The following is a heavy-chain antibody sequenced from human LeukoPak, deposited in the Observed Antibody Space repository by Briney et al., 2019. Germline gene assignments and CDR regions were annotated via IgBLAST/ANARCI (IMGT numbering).Heavy chain of an antibody. Sequence: ASVKVSCKASGYTFTSYGISWVRQAPGQGLEWMGWISAYNGNTNYAQKLQGRVTMTTDTSTSTAHMELRSLRSDDTAVYYCERDLGDYGGDYWGQGTLVTVSS. J-gene: IGHJ4*02. CDR3: ERDLGDYGGDY. V-gene: IGHV1-18*01. CDR2: ISAYNGNT. CDR1: GYTFTSYG. D-gene: IGHD4-23*01.